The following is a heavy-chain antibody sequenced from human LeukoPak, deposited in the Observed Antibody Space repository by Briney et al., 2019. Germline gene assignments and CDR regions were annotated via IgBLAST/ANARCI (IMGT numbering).Heavy chain of an antibody. J-gene: IGHJ4*02. Sequence: GGSLRLSCAASGFTFSSYAMHWVRQAPGKGLEWVTFIRYDGSNKDYADSVKGRFTISRDNSKNTLYLQMNSLRAEDTAVYYCAKDLNYYGSGSYGSDYWGQGTLVTVSS. D-gene: IGHD3-10*01. CDR3: AKDLNYYGSGSYGSDY. CDR1: GFTFSSYA. CDR2: IRYDGSNK. V-gene: IGHV3-30*02.